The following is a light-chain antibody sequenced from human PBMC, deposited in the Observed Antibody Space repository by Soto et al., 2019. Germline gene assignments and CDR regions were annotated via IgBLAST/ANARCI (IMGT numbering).Light chain of an antibody. Sequence: DIVMTQTPLSSPVTLGQPASISCRSSQSLVPSDGNTYLSWLQQRPGQPPRLLIYQISDRFSGVPDRFSGSGAGTDFTLNISRVEAEDGGFYYCMQAIQFPITFGQGTRLEVK. CDR2: QIS. J-gene: IGKJ5*01. CDR3: MQAIQFPIT. V-gene: IGKV2-24*01. CDR1: QSLVPSDGNTY.